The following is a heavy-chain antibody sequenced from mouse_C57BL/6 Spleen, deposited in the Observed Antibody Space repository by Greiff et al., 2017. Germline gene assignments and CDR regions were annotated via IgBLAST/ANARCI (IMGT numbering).Heavy chain of an antibody. D-gene: IGHD1-1*01. V-gene: IGHV1-26*01. CDR3: ASHYGSSYSWFAY. CDR1: GYTFTDYY. CDR2: INPNNGGT. Sequence: EVKLQQSGPELVKPGASVKISCKASGYTFTDYYMNWVKQSHGTSLEWIGDINPNNGGTSYNQKFKGKATLTVDKSSSTAYMELRSLTSEDSAVYYCASHYGSSYSWFAYGGQGTLVTVSA. J-gene: IGHJ3*01.